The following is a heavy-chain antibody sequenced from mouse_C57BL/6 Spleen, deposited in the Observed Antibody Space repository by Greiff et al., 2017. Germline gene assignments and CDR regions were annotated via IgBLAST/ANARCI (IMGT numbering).Heavy chain of an antibody. D-gene: IGHD2-2*01. J-gene: IGHJ4*01. CDR2: ISYDGSN. CDR1: GYSITSGYY. Sequence: ESGPGLVKPSQSLSLTCSVTGYSITSGYYWNWIRQFPGNKLEWMGYISYDGSNNYNPSLKNRISITRDTSKNQFFLKLNSVTTEDTATYYCARGGAYGYDDARDYGGQGTSVTGSS. CDR3: ARGGAYGYDDARDY. V-gene: IGHV3-6*01.